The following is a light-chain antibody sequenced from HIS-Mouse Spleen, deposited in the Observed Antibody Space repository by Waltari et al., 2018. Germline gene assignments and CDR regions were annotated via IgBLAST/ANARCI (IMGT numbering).Light chain of an antibody. CDR3: QQYGSSPRT. J-gene: IGKJ1*01. CDR1: QSVSSSY. V-gene: IGKV3-20*01. CDR2: GAS. Sequence: EIVLTQSPGTLSLSPGERATLSCRASQSVSSSYLAWYQQKPGQAPRLLNYGASSRATGIPDRFSGSGSVTDFTLTISRLGPEDFAVYYCQQYGSSPRTFGQGTKVEIK.